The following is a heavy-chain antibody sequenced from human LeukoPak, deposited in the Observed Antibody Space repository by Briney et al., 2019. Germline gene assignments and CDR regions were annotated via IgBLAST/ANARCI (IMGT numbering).Heavy chain of an antibody. Sequence: SETLSLTCAVYGGSFSGYYWSWIRQPPGKGLEWIGEINHSGSTNYNPSLKSRVTISVDTSKNQLSLKLSSVTAADTAVYYCARGPKYYDILTGTRARGYWFDPWGQGTLVTVSS. CDR3: ARGPKYYDILTGTRARGYWFDP. V-gene: IGHV4-34*01. J-gene: IGHJ5*02. CDR1: GGSFSGYY. CDR2: INHSGST. D-gene: IGHD3-9*01.